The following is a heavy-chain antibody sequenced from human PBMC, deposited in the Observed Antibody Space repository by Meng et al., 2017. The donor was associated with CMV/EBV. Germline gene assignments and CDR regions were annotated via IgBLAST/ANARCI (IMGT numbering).Heavy chain of an antibody. CDR1: GFTFSSYA. CDR3: ARVTASSRTGSYYNGNY. Sequence: GGSLRLSCAASGFTFSSYAMHWVRQAPGEGLEWVAVISYDGSNKYYADSVKGRFTISRDNSKNTLYLQMNSLRAEDTAVYYCARVTASSRTGSYYNGNYWGQGTLVTVSS. D-gene: IGHD3-10*01. CDR2: ISYDGSNK. J-gene: IGHJ4*02. V-gene: IGHV3-30-3*01.